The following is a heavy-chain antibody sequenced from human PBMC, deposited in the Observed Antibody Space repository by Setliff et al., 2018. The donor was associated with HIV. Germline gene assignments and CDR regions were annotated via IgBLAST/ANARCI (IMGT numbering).Heavy chain of an antibody. V-gene: IGHV4-4*07. CDR3: ARSLDYSGSGSYYVGWFDL. CDR1: GGSISKYF. Sequence: SETLSLTCTVSGGSISKYFWSWIRQSAEKGLEWIGRIYSIGSTNQNHSLKSRVSMSVDTYKSQFSLNLSSLTAADTAVYYCARSLDYSGSGSYYVGWFDLWGQGIPVTVSS. CDR2: IYSIGST. D-gene: IGHD3-10*01. J-gene: IGHJ5*02.